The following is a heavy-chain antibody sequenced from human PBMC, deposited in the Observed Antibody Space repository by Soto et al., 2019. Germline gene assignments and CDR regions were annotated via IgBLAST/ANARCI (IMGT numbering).Heavy chain of an antibody. CDR1: GGSISSGGYY. CDR3: ARHQTFLEWLPGGFDI. D-gene: IGHD3-3*01. J-gene: IGHJ3*02. CDR2: IYYSGST. Sequence: PSETLSLTCTVSGGSISSGGYYWSWIRQHPGKGLEWIGYIYYSGSTNYNPSLKSRVTISVDTSKNQFSLKLSSVTAADTAVYYCARHQTFLEWLPGGFDIWGQGTMVTVSS. V-gene: IGHV4-61*08.